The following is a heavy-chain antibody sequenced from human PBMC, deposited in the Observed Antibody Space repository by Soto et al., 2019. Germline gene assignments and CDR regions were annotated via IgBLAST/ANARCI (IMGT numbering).Heavy chain of an antibody. V-gene: IGHV4-34*01. CDR1: GGSFSGYY. CDR2: INHSGST. J-gene: IGHJ4*02. Sequence: SETLSLTCAVYGGSFSGYYWSWIRQPPGKGLEWIGEINHSGSTNYSPSLKSRVTISVDTSKNQFSLKLSSVTAADTAVYYCARVRGYSGSDFDYWGQGTLVTVSS. CDR3: ARVRGYSGSDFDY. D-gene: IGHD5-12*01.